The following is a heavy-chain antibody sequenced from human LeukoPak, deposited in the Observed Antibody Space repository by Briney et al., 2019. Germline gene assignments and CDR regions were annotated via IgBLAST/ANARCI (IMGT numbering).Heavy chain of an antibody. D-gene: IGHD4-17*01. CDR3: ARRLRGFDY. CDR1: GGSISSYY. J-gene: IGHJ4*02. Sequence: SETLSLTCTVSGGSISSYYWSCIRQPPGKGLEWIGYIYYSGSTNYNPSLKSRVTISVDTSKNQFSLKLSSVTAADTAVYYCARRLRGFDYWGQGTLVTVSS. CDR2: IYYSGST. V-gene: IGHV4-59*01.